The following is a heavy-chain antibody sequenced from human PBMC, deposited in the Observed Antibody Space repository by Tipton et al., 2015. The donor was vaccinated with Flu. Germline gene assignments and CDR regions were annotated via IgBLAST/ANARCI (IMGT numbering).Heavy chain of an antibody. CDR3: ARGRAVAGFRGFDY. J-gene: IGHJ4*02. V-gene: IGHV4-61*02. D-gene: IGHD6-19*01. Sequence: VSGGSISSGSYYWSWIRQPAGKGLEWIGRIYTSGSTNYNPSLKSRVTISVDTSKNQFSLKLSSVTAADTAVYYCARGRAVAGFRGFDYWGQGTLVTVSS. CDR1: GGSISSGSYY. CDR2: IYTSGST.